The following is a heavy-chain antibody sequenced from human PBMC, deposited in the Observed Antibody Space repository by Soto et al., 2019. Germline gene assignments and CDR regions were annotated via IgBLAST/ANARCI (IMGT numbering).Heavy chain of an antibody. D-gene: IGHD3-16*02. J-gene: IGHJ5*02. V-gene: IGHV1-69*05. Sequence: ASVKVSCKASGGTFSRYAIGWLRQAHGQGLEWMGGVIPIFGTANYAQKFQGRVTMTTDTSTSTVYMELRSLRSEDTAVYYCARSSGGVFGIIIEGSNCLAPWGQGSLVPVSS. CDR3: ARSSGGVFGIIIEGSNCLAP. CDR1: GGTFSRYA. CDR2: VIPIFGTA.